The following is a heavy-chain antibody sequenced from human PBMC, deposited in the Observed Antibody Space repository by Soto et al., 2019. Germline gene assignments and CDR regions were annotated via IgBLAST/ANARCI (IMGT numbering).Heavy chain of an antibody. CDR1: GGSVSSDSFY. CDR3: ARGRDDYKRSWYYFDY. V-gene: IGHV4-30-2*01. D-gene: IGHD4-4*01. Sequence: SETLSLTCTVSGGSVSSDSFYWSWFRQPPGKGPEWIGYTFHSGSTYYNPSLKGRLTISVDKSKNQFSLKLNSVTAADTAVYYCARGRDDYKRSWYYFDYWGQGALVTVSS. J-gene: IGHJ4*02. CDR2: TFHSGST.